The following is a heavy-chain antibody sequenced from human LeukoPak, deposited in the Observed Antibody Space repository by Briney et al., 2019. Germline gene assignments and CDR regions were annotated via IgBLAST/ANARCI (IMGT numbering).Heavy chain of an antibody. Sequence: ASVKVSCKASGYTFTSYYMHWVRQAPGQGLEWMGIINPSGGSTSYAQKFQGRVTMTGDTSTSTVYMELSSLRSEDTAVYYSARTSGSYYHDYWGQGTLVTVSS. CDR2: INPSGGST. D-gene: IGHD1-26*01. J-gene: IGHJ4*02. CDR1: GYTFTSYY. V-gene: IGHV1-46*01. CDR3: ARTSGSYYHDY.